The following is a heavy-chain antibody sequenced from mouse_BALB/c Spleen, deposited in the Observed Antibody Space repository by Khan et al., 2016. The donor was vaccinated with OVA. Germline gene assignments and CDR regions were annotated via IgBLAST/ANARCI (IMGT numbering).Heavy chain of an antibody. CDR2: IYPGSGSS. V-gene: IGHV1-55*01. CDR1: GYNFTSYW. J-gene: IGHJ1*01. D-gene: IGHD1-1*01. Sequence: QVQLQQPGAELVKPGTSVNLSCKASGYNFTSYWINWVKMKPGQGLEWIGDIYPGSGSSYYNEMFKSKATLTVDPSSSTAYMQLSRLASEDSARYYCARRGYYGTRNFDVWGAGTTVTVSS. CDR3: ARRGYYGTRNFDV.